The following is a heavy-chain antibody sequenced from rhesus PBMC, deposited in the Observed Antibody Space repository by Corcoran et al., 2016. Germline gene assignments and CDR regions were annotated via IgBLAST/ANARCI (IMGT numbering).Heavy chain of an antibody. CDR1: GTSVSVYW. J-gene: IGHJ5-1*01. Sequence: QVQLLESGPGLVKPSETLSLTCAVSGTSVSVYWWTWIRQAPGKGLEWIGEIRANGKSIKYNTSLPSRATISKDASKNQVSPKLTSVTAADTAVYHCARWDRGFRFDVWGPGVLVTVSS. CDR2: IRANGKSI. CDR3: ARWDRGFRFDV. V-gene: IGHV4-80*01.